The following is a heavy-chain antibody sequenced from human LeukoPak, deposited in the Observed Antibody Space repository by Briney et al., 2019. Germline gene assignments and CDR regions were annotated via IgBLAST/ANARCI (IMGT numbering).Heavy chain of an antibody. Sequence: PGGSLRLSCEASGFTFSSSSMNWVRQAPGKGLEWVSYISGRSDNIYYADSVKGRFTISRDNAKNSLFLQVNSLRAEDTAVYYCSRDPTYYLRYGYFDYWGQGALVTVSS. CDR2: ISGRSDNI. CDR1: GFTFSSSS. CDR3: SRDPTYYLRYGYFDY. J-gene: IGHJ4*02. D-gene: IGHD1-26*01. V-gene: IGHV3-48*04.